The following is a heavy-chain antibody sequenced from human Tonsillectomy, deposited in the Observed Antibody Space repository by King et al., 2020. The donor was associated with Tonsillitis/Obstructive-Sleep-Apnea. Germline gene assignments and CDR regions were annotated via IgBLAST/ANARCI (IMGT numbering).Heavy chain of an antibody. D-gene: IGHD3-9*01. J-gene: IGHJ5*02. CDR2: IYYSGST. V-gene: IGHV4-59*01. CDR3: ARAGDDILTGYDHNWSNP. Sequence: VQLQESGPGLVKPSETLSLTCTVSGGSISSYYWSWIRQPPGKGLEWIGYIYYSGSTNYNPSLKSRVTISVDTSKNQFSLKLSSVTAADTAVYYCARAGDDILTGYDHNWSNPWAKGPLVT. CDR1: GGSISSYY.